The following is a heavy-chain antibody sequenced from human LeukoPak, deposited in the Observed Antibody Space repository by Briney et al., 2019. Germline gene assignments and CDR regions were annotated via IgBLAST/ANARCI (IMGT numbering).Heavy chain of an antibody. D-gene: IGHD3-10*01. CDR1: GFTFSSYW. CDR3: ARGGWFFDP. J-gene: IGHJ5*02. V-gene: IGHV3-7*05. Sequence: GGSLRLSCAASGFTFSSYWMSWVRQAPGKGLEWVANIKQDGSEKYYVDSVKGGFTISRDNAKNSLFLQMNNLRAEDTAVYHCARGGWFFDPWGQGTLVTVSS. CDR2: IKQDGSEK.